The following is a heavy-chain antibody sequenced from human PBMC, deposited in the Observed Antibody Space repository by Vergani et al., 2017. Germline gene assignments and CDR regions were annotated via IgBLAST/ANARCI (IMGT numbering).Heavy chain of an antibody. D-gene: IGHD6-19*01. V-gene: IGHV4-34*01. CDR3: ARGGIRNSSGWNIYYYGMDV. CDR2: INHSGST. J-gene: IGHJ6*02. Sequence: QVQLQQWGAGLLKPSETLSLTCAVYGGSFSGYYWSWIRQPPGKGLEWIGEINHSGSTNYNPSLKSRVTISVDTSKNRFSLKLSSVTAADTAVYYCARGGIRNSSGWNIYYYGMDVWGQGTTVTVSS. CDR1: GGSFSGYY.